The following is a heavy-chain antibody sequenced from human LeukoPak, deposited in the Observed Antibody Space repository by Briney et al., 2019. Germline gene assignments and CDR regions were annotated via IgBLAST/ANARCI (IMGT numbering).Heavy chain of an antibody. CDR2: INTNTGNP. CDR1: EYIFTTYY. V-gene: IGHV7-4-1*01. CDR3: ARGETTVTIVH. D-gene: IGHD4-17*01. J-gene: IGHJ4*02. Sequence: GASVKVSCKASEYIFTTYYIHWVRQAPGQGLEWMGWINTNTGNPTYVQGFTGRFVFSLDTSVSTAYLQIGSLKAEDTAVYYCARGETTVTIVHWGQGTLVTVSS.